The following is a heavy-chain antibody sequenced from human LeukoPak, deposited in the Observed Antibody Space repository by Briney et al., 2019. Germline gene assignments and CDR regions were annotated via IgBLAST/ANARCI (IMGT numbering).Heavy chain of an antibody. D-gene: IGHD1-1*01. CDR1: GFTFSDSY. CDR3: VRGNGNVGGRLDP. J-gene: IGHJ5*02. V-gene: IGHV3-66*01. Sequence: PGGSLRLSCAASGFTFSDSYMSWIRQAPGKGLDWVSGLYAGGSTYYAGSVTGRFTISRDDSKNTLYLQMTDLRVDDTAIYYCVRGNGNVGGRLDPWGQGAWVIVSS. CDR2: LYAGGST.